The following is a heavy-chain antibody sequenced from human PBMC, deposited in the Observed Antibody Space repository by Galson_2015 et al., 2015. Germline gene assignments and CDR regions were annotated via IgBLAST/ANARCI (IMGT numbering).Heavy chain of an antibody. J-gene: IGHJ4*02. D-gene: IGHD6-13*01. CDR1: ISSYY. CDR3: ARGIHSSSWFPFDS. CDR2: IYYSGTT. V-gene: IGHV4-59*13. Sequence: ISSYYWSWIRQPPGKGLEWIGYIYYSGTTDYNPSLKSRVTISVDTSKNQFSLKLSSVTAADAAVYYCARGIHSSSWFPFDSWGPGTLVTVSS.